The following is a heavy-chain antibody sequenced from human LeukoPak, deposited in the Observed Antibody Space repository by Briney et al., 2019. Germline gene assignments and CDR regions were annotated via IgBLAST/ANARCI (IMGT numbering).Heavy chain of an antibody. J-gene: IGHJ3*02. CDR3: ARDAMITFGGVRGAFDI. V-gene: IGHV3-20*04. CDR1: GFTFDDYG. Sequence: GGSLRLSCAASGFTFDDYGMSWVRQAPGKGLEWVSGINWNGGSTGYADSVKGRFTISRDNAKNSLYLQMNSLRAEDTALYYCARDAMITFGGVRGAFDIWGQGTMVTVSS. CDR2: INWNGGST. D-gene: IGHD3-16*01.